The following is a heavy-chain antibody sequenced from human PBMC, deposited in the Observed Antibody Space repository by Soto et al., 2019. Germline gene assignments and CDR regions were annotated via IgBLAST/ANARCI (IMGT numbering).Heavy chain of an antibody. V-gene: IGHV3-15*01. Sequence: GGSLRLSCAASGFTFSNAWMSWVRQGPGKGLEWVGRIKSKTDGGTTDYAAPVKGRFTISRDDSKNTLYLQMNSLKTEDTAVYYSTTGGLRFLEWLNPQDYYYGMDVWGQGTTVTVSS. J-gene: IGHJ6*02. CDR3: TTGGLRFLEWLNPQDYYYGMDV. CDR1: GFTFSNAW. D-gene: IGHD3-3*01. CDR2: IKSKTDGGTT.